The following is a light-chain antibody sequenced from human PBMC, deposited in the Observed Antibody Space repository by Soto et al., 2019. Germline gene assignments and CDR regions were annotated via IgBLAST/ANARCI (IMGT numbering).Light chain of an antibody. V-gene: IGLV3-21*02. CDR1: NIGSKS. J-gene: IGLJ1*01. CDR2: DDS. Sequence: SYELTQPPSVSVAPGQTATITCGGSNIGSKSVHWYHQKPGQAPVLVVYDDSDRPSGIPERFSGSNSGDTATLTISRVEAGDEADYYCQIWDSTSDHYVFGTGTKVTVL. CDR3: QIWDSTSDHYV.